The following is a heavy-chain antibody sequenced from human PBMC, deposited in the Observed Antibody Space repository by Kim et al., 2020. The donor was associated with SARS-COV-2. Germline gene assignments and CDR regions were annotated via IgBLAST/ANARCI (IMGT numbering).Heavy chain of an antibody. CDR2: SNHSGST. CDR3: ASGTPYCSGGSCYSSAIAGVVCYFDS. CDR1: GGSVSGYY. D-gene: IGHD2-15*01. Sequence: SETLSLTCTVYGGSVSGYYWSWIRQPPGKGLEWVGDSNHSGSTNYNPTLKSRGTITIDTSKNQYSLKLSPVTAADTAVYYCASGTPYCSGGSCYSSAIAGVVCYFDSWGQGTLVTVSS. J-gene: IGHJ4*02. V-gene: IGHV4-34*01.